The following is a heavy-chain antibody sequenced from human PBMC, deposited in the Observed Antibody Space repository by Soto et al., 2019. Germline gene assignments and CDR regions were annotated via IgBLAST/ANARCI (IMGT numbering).Heavy chain of an antibody. V-gene: IGHV3-74*01. Sequence: GGSLRLSCAASEFTFRSYWMHWVRQSPGKGLVWVSRISGDGSGTNYADSVKGRFTISGDNAKNTVYLQIDSLRAEDTAVYYCARSLPGTYGAFDLWGQGTMVTVS. CDR2: ISGDGSGT. CDR3: ARSLPGTYGAFDL. D-gene: IGHD1-7*01. J-gene: IGHJ3*01. CDR1: EFTFRSYW.